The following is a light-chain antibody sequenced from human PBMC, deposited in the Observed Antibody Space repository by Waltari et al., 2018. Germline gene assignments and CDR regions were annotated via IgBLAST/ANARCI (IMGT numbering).Light chain of an antibody. CDR1: KSDVGAYNY. J-gene: IGLJ2*01. Sequence: QSALTQPASVSGSLGQSITIPCPGTKSDVGAYNYVSWYQQEPGKVPQLLIYDVTERPSGVSNRFSGSKSGNTASLTISGLQTEDEADYYCSSYTTLKTVLFGGGTKLTVL. CDR2: DVT. V-gene: IGLV2-14*01. CDR3: SSYTTLKTVL.